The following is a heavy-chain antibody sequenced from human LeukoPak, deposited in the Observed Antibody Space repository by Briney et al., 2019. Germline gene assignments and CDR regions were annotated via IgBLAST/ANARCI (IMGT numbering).Heavy chain of an antibody. V-gene: IGHV3-64D*06. CDR1: GFTFSSYA. J-gene: IGHJ5*02. CDR2: ISSNVVST. CDR3: VKKAVGGAKGWFDP. D-gene: IGHD1-26*01. Sequence: GGSLRLSCSASGFTFSSYAMYWVRQAPGKGLEYVSAISSNVVSTYYADSVKGRFTISRDNSKNTLYPQMTSLRDEDTAVYYCVKKAVGGAKGWFDPWGQGTLVTVSS.